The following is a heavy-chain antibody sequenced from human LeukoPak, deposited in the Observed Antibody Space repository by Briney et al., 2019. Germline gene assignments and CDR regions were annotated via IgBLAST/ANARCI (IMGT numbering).Heavy chain of an antibody. CDR1: GGSISSSNW. CDR2: IYHSGST. D-gene: IGHD5-12*01. V-gene: IGHV4-4*02. Sequence: KSSGTLSLTCAVSGGSISSSNWWSWVRQPPGKGLEWIGEIYHSGSTNYNPSLKSRVTISVDKSKNQFSLKLSSVTAADTAVYYCAIRIVATIGLYYYGMDVWGKGTTVTVSS. CDR3: AIRIVATIGLYYYGMDV. J-gene: IGHJ6*04.